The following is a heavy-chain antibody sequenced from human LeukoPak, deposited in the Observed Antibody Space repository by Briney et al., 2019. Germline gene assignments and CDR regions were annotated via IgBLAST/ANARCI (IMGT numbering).Heavy chain of an antibody. CDR1: GFTFSNAW. D-gene: IGHD3-9*01. J-gene: IGHJ3*02. V-gene: IGHV3-15*01. CDR2: IKSKTDGGTT. CDR3: TTVDVLRYFDWLPKDI. Sequence: GGFLRLSCAASGFTFSNAWMSWVRRAPGKGLEWVGRIKSKTDGGTTDYAAPVKGRFTISRDDSKNTLYLQMNSLKTEDTAVYYCTTVDVLRYFDWLPKDIWGQGTMVTVSS.